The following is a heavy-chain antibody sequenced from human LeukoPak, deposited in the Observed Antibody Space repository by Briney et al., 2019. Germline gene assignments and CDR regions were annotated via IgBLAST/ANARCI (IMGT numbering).Heavy chain of an antibody. Sequence: PGGSLRLSCAASGFTISSNYMTWVRQAPGKGLEWVSTIYSGGNTYYADSVKGRFTNSRDNSKNTLFLQMNSLRAEDTAVYYCARDRAVPGRGYYFDYWGQGTLVTVSS. CDR2: IYSGGNT. CDR3: ARDRAVPGRGYYFDY. J-gene: IGHJ4*02. V-gene: IGHV3-53*01. D-gene: IGHD6-19*01. CDR1: GFTISSNY.